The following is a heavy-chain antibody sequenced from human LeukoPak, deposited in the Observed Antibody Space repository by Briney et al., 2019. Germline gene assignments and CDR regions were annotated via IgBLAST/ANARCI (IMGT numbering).Heavy chain of an antibody. D-gene: IGHD3-3*01. CDR1: GFTFSDYY. V-gene: IGHV3-11*04. CDR2: ISSSGSTI. J-gene: IGHJ5*02. CDR3: ARGRTYYDFWSAVGNWFDP. Sequence: GGSLRLSCAASGFTFSDYYMSWIRQAPGKGLEWVSYISSSGSTIYYADSVKGRFTISRDNAKNSLYLQMNSLRAEDTAVYYCARGRTYYDFWSAVGNWFDPWGQGTLVTVSS.